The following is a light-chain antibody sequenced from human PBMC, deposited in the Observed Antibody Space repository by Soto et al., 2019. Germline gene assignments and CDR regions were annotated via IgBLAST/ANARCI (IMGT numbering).Light chain of an antibody. V-gene: IGKV3-11*01. CDR3: QQRRVWPLT. CDR2: DAS. J-gene: IGKJ4*01. Sequence: EYVLTQSPATLSLSPGERATLSCRVSQSVSNYLAWYQQRPGQAPRLLIYDASNRATGIPARFSASGSGTDFTLTISSLEPEDFAVYYCQQRRVWPLTFGGGTKVEIK. CDR1: QSVSNY.